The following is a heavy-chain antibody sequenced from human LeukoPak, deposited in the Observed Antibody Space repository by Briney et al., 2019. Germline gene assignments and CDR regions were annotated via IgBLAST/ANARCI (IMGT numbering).Heavy chain of an antibody. V-gene: IGHV4-4*07. Sequence: SETLSLTCTVSGGSISSYYWSWIRQPAGKGLEWIGRIYTSGSTNYNPSLKSRVTMSVDTSKNQFSLKLSSVTAADTAVYYCAREYYYDSSGYYYVNYYYMDVRGKGTTVTISS. CDR3: AREYYYDSSGYYYVNYYYMDV. J-gene: IGHJ6*03. CDR1: GGSISSYY. D-gene: IGHD3-22*01. CDR2: IYTSGST.